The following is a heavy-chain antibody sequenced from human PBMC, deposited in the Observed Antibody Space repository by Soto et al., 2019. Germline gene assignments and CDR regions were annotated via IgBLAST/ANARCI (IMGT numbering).Heavy chain of an antibody. V-gene: IGHV4-59*08. J-gene: IGHJ6*02. CDR2: ISKSGFT. CDR1: SVSINSFTNHY. Sequence: QAQLQTSGPGLVKPSETLSLTGTVSSVSINSFTNHYCSWIRQPPGKGLEWVGYISKSGFTRYIPSLSSRVTLAVDTSKNQFSLNLSSVTAADTALYFCATQGFGKLHGLVDVWGQGTTVTVSS. D-gene: IGHD3-10*01. CDR3: ATQGFGKLHGLVDV.